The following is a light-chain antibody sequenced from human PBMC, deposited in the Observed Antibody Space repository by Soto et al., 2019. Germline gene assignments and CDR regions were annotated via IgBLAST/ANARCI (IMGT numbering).Light chain of an antibody. Sequence: EIQMTQSPSTLSASVGDTVTITCRASESISIWLAWYQQKPGKAPNLLINKASSLQSEVPSRFSGSGSGTEFTLTITSLQPDDFGVYYCQQYKSSSTFGQGTKVEIK. CDR1: ESISIW. V-gene: IGKV1-5*03. J-gene: IGKJ1*01. CDR2: KAS. CDR3: QQYKSSST.